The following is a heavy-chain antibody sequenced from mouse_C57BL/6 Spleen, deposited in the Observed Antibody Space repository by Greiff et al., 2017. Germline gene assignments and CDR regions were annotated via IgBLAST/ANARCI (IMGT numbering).Heavy chain of an antibody. CDR3: ARKGSYGYWYFDV. J-gene: IGHJ1*03. CDR2: INPNYGTT. CDR1: GYSFTDYN. Sequence: VQLKESGPELVKPGASVKISCKASGYSFTDYNMNWVKQSNGKSLEWIGVINPNYGTTSYNQKFKGKATFTVDQSSSTAYMQLNSLTSEDSAVYYCARKGSYGYWYFDVWGTGTTVTVSS. V-gene: IGHV1-39*01. D-gene: IGHD1-1*02.